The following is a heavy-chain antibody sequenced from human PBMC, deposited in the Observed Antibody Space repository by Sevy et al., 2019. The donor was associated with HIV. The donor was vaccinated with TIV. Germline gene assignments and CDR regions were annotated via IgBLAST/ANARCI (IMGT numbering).Heavy chain of an antibody. CDR1: GFTFSNYG. Sequence: GGSLRLSCAASGFTFSNYGMHWVRQAPGEGLESVAVIWNDGSNKYYADSVKGRFTISRDNSKNTLYLQMNSLRVEDTAVYFCARGGDFNDRSAKRDFDYWGQGTLVTVSS. CDR2: IWNDGSNK. CDR3: ARGGDFNDRSAKRDFDY. D-gene: IGHD3-22*01. V-gene: IGHV3-33*01. J-gene: IGHJ4*02.